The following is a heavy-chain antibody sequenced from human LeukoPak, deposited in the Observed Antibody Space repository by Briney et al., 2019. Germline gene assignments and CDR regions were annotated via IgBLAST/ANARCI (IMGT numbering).Heavy chain of an antibody. V-gene: IGHV1-18*01. J-gene: IGHJ6*03. CDR1: GYTFTSYG. CDR3: ARETNDYSNLLYYYYMDV. D-gene: IGHD4-11*01. CDR2: ISAYNGNT. Sequence: ASVKVSCKASGYTFTSYGISWVRQAPGQGLEWMGWISAYNGNTNYAQKLQGRVTMTTDTSTSTAYMELRSLRSDDTAVYYCARETNDYSNLLYYYYMDVWGKGTTVTVSS.